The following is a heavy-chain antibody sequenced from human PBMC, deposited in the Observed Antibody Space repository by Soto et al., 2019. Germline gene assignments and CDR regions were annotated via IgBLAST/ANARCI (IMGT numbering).Heavy chain of an antibody. V-gene: IGHV4-59*08. J-gene: IGHJ4*02. D-gene: IGHD3-10*01. CDR1: GGSISSYY. Sequence: SETLSLTCTVSGGSISSYYWSWIRQPPGKGLEWIGYIYYSGSTNYNPSLKSRVTISVDTSKNQLSLKLSSVTAADTAVYYCARLTMVRGVIIIDYWGQGTLVTVSS. CDR2: IYYSGST. CDR3: ARLTMVRGVIIIDY.